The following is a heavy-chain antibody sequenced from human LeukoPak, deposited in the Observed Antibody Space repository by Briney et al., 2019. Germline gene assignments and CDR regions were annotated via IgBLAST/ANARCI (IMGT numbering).Heavy chain of an antibody. V-gene: IGHV4-59*01. CDR3: VRYLRDSGTYIFDY. CDR2: IYSSGST. J-gene: IGHJ4*02. Sequence: SETLSLTCTVSGVFINNYYWSWIRQTPGKGLEWIGYIYSSGSTNYNSFFRSRVTMSIDRSENQFSLNLRSVTAADTALYYCVRYLRDSGTYIFDYWGQGALVTVSS. D-gene: IGHD1-14*01. CDR1: GVFINNYY.